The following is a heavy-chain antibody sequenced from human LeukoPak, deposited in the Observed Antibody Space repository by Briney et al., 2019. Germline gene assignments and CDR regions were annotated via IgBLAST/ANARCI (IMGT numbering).Heavy chain of an antibody. D-gene: IGHD1-26*01. V-gene: IGHV3-23*01. CDR2: ISGSGGGT. J-gene: IGHJ4*02. CDR1: GFTFSSYA. CDR3: ATIGDRRAGELYRIDY. Sequence: GGSLRLSCAASGFTFSSYAMTWVRQAPGKGLEWVSSISGSGGGTYYADSVKGRFTISRDNSKNTLYLQMNSLRAEDAAIYYCATIGDRRAGELYRIDYWGQGTLVTVSS.